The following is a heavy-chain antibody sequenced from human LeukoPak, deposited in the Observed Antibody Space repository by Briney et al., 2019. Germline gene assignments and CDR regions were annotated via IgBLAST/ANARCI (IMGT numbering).Heavy chain of an antibody. CDR3: AKVWSGYPDAFDI. J-gene: IGHJ3*02. D-gene: IGHD3-3*01. CDR1: GFTFSSYA. V-gene: IGHV3-23*01. CDR2: ISGSGGST. Sequence: GGSLRLSCAASGFTFSSYAMSWVRQAPGRGLEWVSAISGSGGSTYYADSMKGRFTISRDNSKNTLYLQMNSLRAEDTAVYYCAKVWSGYPDAFDIWGQGTMVTVSS.